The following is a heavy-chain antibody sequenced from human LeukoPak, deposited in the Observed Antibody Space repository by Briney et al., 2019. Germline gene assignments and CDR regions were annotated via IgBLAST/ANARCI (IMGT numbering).Heavy chain of an antibody. Sequence: GGSLRLSCAASGFTFNTYEMNWVRQAPAKGLEWVSWTSSSGTTKYYADSVKGRFTISRDNAKNSLCLQMNSLRAEDTAVYYCAREGTPNGFDIWGQGIMVTVSS. CDR3: AREGTPNGFDI. CDR1: GFTFNTYE. V-gene: IGHV3-48*03. J-gene: IGHJ3*02. CDR2: TSSSGTTK. D-gene: IGHD1-1*01.